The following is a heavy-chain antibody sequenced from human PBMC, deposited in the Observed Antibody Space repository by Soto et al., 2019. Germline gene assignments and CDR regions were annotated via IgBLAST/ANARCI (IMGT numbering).Heavy chain of an antibody. CDR1: GFTVSSTY. V-gene: IGHV3-53*01. CDR2: TYSGGNT. Sequence: EVQLVESGGGLIQPGGSLRLSCAASGFTVSSTYMSWVRQAPRKGLEWVSITYSGGNTHYADSVKGRFTISRDNSKNTLYLEMNSLRAEETAVYYCARDRLTVGVREYYGMDVWGQGTTVTVSS. D-gene: IGHD2-8*01. J-gene: IGHJ6*02. CDR3: ARDRLTVGVREYYGMDV.